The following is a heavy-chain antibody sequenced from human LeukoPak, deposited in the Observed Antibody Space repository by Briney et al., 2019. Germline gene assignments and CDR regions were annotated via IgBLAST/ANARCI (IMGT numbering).Heavy chain of an antibody. D-gene: IGHD1-26*01. CDR1: GGSINSSSYY. CDR3: ARHSIVGAAYYYYGMDV. V-gene: IGHV4-39*01. CDR2: IYCSGST. Sequence: PSETLSLTCTVSGGSINSSSYYWGWIRQPPGKGLEWIGSIYCSGSTYYNPSLKSRVTISVDTSKNQFSLKLSSVTAADTAVYYCARHSIVGAAYYYYGMDVWGQGTTVTVSS. J-gene: IGHJ6*02.